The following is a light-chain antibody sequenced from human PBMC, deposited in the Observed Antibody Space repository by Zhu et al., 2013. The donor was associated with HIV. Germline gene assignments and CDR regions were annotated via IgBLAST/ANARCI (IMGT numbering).Light chain of an antibody. J-gene: IGKJ4*01. CDR2: AAS. CDR1: QSVNSDF. V-gene: IGKV3-20*01. Sequence: DIVLTQSPGTLSVSPGDRVTLSCRASQSVNSDFLAWYQQKTGQPPRLLIYAASSRAAGIPARFSGSGSGTDFTLTISGLEPEDFAVYYCQQYGSSSLTFGGGTKVEIK. CDR3: QQYGSSSLT.